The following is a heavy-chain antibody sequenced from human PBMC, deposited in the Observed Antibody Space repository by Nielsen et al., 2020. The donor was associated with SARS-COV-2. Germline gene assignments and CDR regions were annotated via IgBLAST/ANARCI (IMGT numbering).Heavy chain of an antibody. CDR2: ISYDGSNK. J-gene: IGHJ3*02. V-gene: IGHV3-30*04. Sequence: GGSLRLSCAASGFTFSSYAMHWVRQAPGKGLEWVAVISYDGSNKYYADSVKGRFTISRDNAKNTLYLQMNSLRAEDTAVYYCARDEEWVTAGAFDIWGQGTMVTVSS. CDR3: ARDEEWVTAGAFDI. D-gene: IGHD2-21*02. CDR1: GFTFSSYA.